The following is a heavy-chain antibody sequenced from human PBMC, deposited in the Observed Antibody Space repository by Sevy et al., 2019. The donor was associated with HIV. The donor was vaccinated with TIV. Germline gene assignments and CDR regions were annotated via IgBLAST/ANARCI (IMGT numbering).Heavy chain of an antibody. CDR1: GYTLAKFS. CDR3: ATTKDYYDSSGYPFDY. V-gene: IGHV1-24*01. D-gene: IGHD3-22*01. Sequence: ASVKVSCKVSGYTLAKFSIHWVRQAPGKGLEWMTSFDPEEGEPKDGKTIYAQKSLGQVTMTDDTATDTAYMELSSMRSDDTAVYYCATTKDYYDSSGYPFDYWGQGTLVTVSS. CDR2: FDPEEGEPKDGKT. J-gene: IGHJ4*02.